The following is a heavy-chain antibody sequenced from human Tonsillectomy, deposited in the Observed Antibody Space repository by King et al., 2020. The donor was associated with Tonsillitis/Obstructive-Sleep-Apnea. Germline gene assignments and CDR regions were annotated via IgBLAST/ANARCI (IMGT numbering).Heavy chain of an antibody. Sequence: VQPVESGAEVKKPGESLRISCKGSGYSFTSYWITWVRQMPGKGLEWMGRIDPSDSYTNYSPSFQGHVTISADKSISTAYLQWSSLKASDTAMYYCARVDCSSASCYTENWFDLWGQGTLVTVSS. V-gene: IGHV5-10-1*03. CDR3: ARVDCSSASCYTENWFDL. CDR2: IDPSDSYT. J-gene: IGHJ5*02. CDR1: GYSFTSYW. D-gene: IGHD2-2*02.